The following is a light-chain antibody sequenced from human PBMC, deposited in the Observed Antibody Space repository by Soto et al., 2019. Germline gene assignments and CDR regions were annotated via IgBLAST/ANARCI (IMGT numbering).Light chain of an antibody. V-gene: IGLV2-14*02. CDR2: ENS. CDR3: GTWDSSLSAGLYV. Sequence: QSVLTQPASVSGSPGQSITISCTGTSSDFGSYNLVSWYQQHPGKAPKLMIYENSKRPSGIPDRFSGSKSGTSATLGITGLQTGDEADYYCGTWDSSLSAGLYVFGTGTKVTVL. CDR1: SSDFGSYNL. J-gene: IGLJ1*01.